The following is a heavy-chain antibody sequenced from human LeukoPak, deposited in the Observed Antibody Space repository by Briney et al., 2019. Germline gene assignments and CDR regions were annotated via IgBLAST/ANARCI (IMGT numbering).Heavy chain of an antibody. D-gene: IGHD2-2*01. CDR2: INPNSGDT. J-gene: IGHJ4*02. CDR3: ASALRGYCSSTSCYLIDY. V-gene: IGHV1-2*02. CDR1: GYTFTGYY. Sequence: ASVKVSCKASGYTFTGYYMHWVRQAPGQGIEWMGWINPNSGDTNYAQNFLGRVTMTRDTSISTAYMELSRLTSDDTAMYYCASALRGYCSSTSCYLIDYWGQGSLVTVSS.